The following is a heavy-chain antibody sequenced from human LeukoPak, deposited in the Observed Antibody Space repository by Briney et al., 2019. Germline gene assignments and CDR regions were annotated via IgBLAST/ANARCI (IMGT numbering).Heavy chain of an antibody. Sequence: SETLSLTCTVSGGSISSSSYYWGWTRQPPGKGLEWIGSIYYSGSTYYNPSLKSRVTISVDTSKNQFSLKLSSVTAADTAVYYCARHDYGDYNYFDYWGQGTLVTVSS. D-gene: IGHD4-17*01. CDR2: IYYSGST. J-gene: IGHJ4*02. V-gene: IGHV4-39*01. CDR3: ARHDYGDYNYFDY. CDR1: GGSISSSSYY.